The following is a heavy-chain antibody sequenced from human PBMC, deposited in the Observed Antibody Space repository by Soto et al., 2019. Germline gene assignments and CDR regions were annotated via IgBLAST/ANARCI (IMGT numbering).Heavy chain of an antibody. CDR3: ARLNGYCISTNCHGYYGMAV. V-gene: IGHV4-59*08. D-gene: IGHD2-2*03. J-gene: IGHJ6*02. Sequence: SETLSLTCTVSGGSISRYYWSWIRQPPGKGLEWIGYIYYSGSTNYNPSLKSRVTISVDTSKNDFSLKLSSVTAADTAVYYCARLNGYCISTNCHGYYGMAVRAQRTTVPVSS. CDR1: GGSISRYY. CDR2: IYYSGST.